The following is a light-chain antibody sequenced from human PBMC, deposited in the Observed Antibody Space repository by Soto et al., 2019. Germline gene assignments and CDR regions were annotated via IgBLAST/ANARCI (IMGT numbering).Light chain of an antibody. CDR2: AAS. CDR1: QGIRDD. J-gene: IGKJ4*01. V-gene: IGKV1-6*01. CDR3: LQDYNYPLT. Sequence: AIQMTQSPSSLSASVVEIVTLTFRASQGIRDDLGWYQQKPGKAPKLLIYAASSLQSGVPSRFSGSGSGTDFTLTTSSLQPEDFATYYCLQDYNYPLTFGGGTKVDIK.